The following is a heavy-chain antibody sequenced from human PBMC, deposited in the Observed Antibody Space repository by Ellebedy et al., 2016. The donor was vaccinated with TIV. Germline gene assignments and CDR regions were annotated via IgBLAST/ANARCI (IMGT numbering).Heavy chain of an antibody. J-gene: IGHJ6*02. V-gene: IGHV3-13*05. CDR1: GFTFSDYD. CDR2: IGAAGDP. CDR3: ARAPRGFFGIDV. Sequence: GESLKISCAASGFTFSDYDMHWVRQATGAGLEWVSAIGAAGDPDYPRAVKGRFTISRENAQNSLYLQMNNLRAGDPAVYYCARAPRGFFGIDVWGQGTTVTVSS.